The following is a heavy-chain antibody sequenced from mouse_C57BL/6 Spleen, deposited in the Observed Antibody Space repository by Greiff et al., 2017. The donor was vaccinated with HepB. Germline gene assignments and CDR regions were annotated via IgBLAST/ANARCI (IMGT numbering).Heavy chain of an antibody. Sequence: EVMLVESAGGLVQPGSSMKLSCTASGFTFSDYYMAWVRQVPEKGLEWVANINYDGSSTYYLDSLKSRFIISRDNAKNILYLQMSSLKSEDTATYYCARDTYYGYDYWGQGTTLTVSS. D-gene: IGHD2-9*01. CDR3: ARDTYYGYDY. CDR2: INYDGSST. V-gene: IGHV5-16*01. CDR1: GFTFSDYY. J-gene: IGHJ2*01.